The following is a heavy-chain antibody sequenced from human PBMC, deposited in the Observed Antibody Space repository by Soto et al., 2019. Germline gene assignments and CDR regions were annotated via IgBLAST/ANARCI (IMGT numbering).Heavy chain of an antibody. D-gene: IGHD3-22*01. Sequence: GGSLRLSCAASGFTVSSNYMSWVRQAPGKGLEWVSVIYSGGSTYYADSVKGRFTISRDNSKNTLYLQMNSLRAEDTALYYCARGWGYYDSSGYYFDYWGQGTLVTVSS. CDR3: ARGWGYYDSSGYYFDY. V-gene: IGHV3-53*01. J-gene: IGHJ4*02. CDR1: GFTVSSNY. CDR2: IYSGGST.